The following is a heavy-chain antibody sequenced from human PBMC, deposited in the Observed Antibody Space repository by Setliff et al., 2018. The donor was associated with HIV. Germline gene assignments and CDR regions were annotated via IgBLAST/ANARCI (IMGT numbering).Heavy chain of an antibody. CDR1: GFTVSSNY. CDR3: ARDQWGYSYGYYYYYYMDV. J-gene: IGHJ6*03. D-gene: IGHD5-18*01. V-gene: IGHV3-66*02. Sequence: GVLRLSCAASGFTVSSNYMSWVRQAPGKGLEWVSVIYSGGSTYYADSVKGRFTISRDNSKNTLYLQMNSLRAEDTAVYYCARDQWGYSYGYYYYYYMDVWGKGTKVTVSS. CDR2: IYSGGST.